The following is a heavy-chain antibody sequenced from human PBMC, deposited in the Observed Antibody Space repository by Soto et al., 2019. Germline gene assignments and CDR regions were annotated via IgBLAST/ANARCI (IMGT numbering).Heavy chain of an antibody. CDR3: AREVYCHSGCWSGAENYYYYMDV. CDR2: IYYSGST. Sequence: PSETLSLTCTVSGGSISSYYWSWIRQPPGKGLEWIGYIYYSGSTNYNPSLKSRVTISVDTSKNQFSLKLSSVTAADTAVYYCAREVYCHSGCWSGAENYYYYMDVWGKGTTVTVSS. D-gene: IGHD3-3*01. V-gene: IGHV4-59*12. J-gene: IGHJ6*03. CDR1: GGSISSYY.